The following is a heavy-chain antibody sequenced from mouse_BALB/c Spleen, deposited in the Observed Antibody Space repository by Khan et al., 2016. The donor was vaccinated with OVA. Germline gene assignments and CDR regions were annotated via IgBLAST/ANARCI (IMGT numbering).Heavy chain of an antibody. V-gene: IGHV1S41*01. J-gene: IGHJ4*01. Sequence: DLVMPGAAVTLSCKASGYTFTSYWINWIKQRPGQGLEWIGHIAPGSGSTSYNDMFKGKATLTVDAYSSTAYIQLSSLSSEDSAVYLCARSNYYGSGLYAMDYWGQGTSVTVSS. CDR1: GYTFTSYW. D-gene: IGHD1-1*01. CDR3: ARSNYYGSGLYAMDY. CDR2: IAPGSGST.